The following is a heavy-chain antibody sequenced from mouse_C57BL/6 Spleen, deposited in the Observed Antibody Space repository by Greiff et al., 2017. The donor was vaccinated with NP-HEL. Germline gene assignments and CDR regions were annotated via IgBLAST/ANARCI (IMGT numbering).Heavy chain of an antibody. V-gene: IGHV5-6*01. Sequence: EVMLVESGGDLVKPGGSLKLSCAASGFTFSSYGMSWVRQTPDKRLEWVATISSGGSYTYYPDSVKGRFPIHRHNAKHTLYLQMSSLKSEDTAMYYCARPDYGSSYEGYFDVWGTGTTVTVSS. CDR1: GFTFSSYG. CDR2: ISSGGSYT. CDR3: ARPDYGSSYEGYFDV. D-gene: IGHD1-1*01. J-gene: IGHJ1*03.